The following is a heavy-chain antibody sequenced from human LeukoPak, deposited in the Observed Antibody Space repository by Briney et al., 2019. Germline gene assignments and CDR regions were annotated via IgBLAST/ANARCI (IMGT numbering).Heavy chain of an antibody. Sequence: SETLSLTCSVSGASVTTYPYYWTWVRQPPGKGLEWIGSVTYTGNTFYNPSLQSRVTIPIDASKNQFSLNLSSVTAADTAIYFCARTPTGFPNWFDSWGRGTPVTVSS. J-gene: IGHJ5*01. CDR1: GASVTTYPYY. V-gene: IGHV4-39*07. D-gene: IGHD3-9*01. CDR3: ARTPTGFPNWFDS. CDR2: VTYTGNT.